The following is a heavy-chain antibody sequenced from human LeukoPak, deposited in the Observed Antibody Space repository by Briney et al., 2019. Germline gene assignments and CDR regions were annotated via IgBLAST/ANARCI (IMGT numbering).Heavy chain of an antibody. D-gene: IGHD5-18*01. CDR3: ARDVDTAMVTGSDY. Sequence: ASVKVSCKASGYTFTGYYMHWVRQAPGQGLEWMGWINPNSGGTNYAQKFQGRVTMTRDTSISTAYMELSRLRSDDTAVHYCARDVDTAMVTGSDYWGQGTLVTVSS. CDR2: INPNSGGT. J-gene: IGHJ4*02. CDR1: GYTFTGYY. V-gene: IGHV1-2*02.